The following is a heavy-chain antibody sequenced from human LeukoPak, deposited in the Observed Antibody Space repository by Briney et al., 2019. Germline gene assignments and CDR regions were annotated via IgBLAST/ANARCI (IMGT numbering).Heavy chain of an antibody. CDR1: GFSFNDAW. J-gene: IGHJ4*02. CDR2: IKSEADGATA. CDR3: STRYYSDSSRSHFFDH. V-gene: IGHV3-15*01. D-gene: IGHD3-22*01. Sequence: GGSLRLSCAVSGFSFNDAWMTWVRQAPGKRPEWIGRIKSEADGATADYAAPVKGRFTISRYDSKNTLFLQMNSLKTEDTAIYYCSTRYYSDSSRSHFFDHWGPGTLVTVSS.